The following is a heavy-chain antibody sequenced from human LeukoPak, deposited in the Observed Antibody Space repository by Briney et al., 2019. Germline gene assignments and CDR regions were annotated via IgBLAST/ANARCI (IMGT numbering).Heavy chain of an antibody. V-gene: IGHV4-34*01. CDR1: GGSFSGYY. CDR3: ATSIPSSTYYYDSSGYYPAEHSFDY. D-gene: IGHD3-22*01. Sequence: PSETLSLTCAVYGGSFSGYYWSRIRQPPGKGLEWIGEINHSGSTNYNPSLKSRVTISVDTSKNQFSLKLSSVTAADTAVYYCATSIPSSTYYYDSSGYYPAEHSFDYWGQGTLVTVSS. J-gene: IGHJ4*02. CDR2: INHSGST.